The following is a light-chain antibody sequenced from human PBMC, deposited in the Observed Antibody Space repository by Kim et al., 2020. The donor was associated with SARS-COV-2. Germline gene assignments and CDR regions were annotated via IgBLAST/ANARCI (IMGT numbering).Light chain of an antibody. CDR2: EVS. V-gene: IGLV2-8*01. Sequence: GRSVTISCTGTSSDVGCYNYVSWYQQHPGKAPNLMIYEVSKRPSGVPDRFSGSKSGNTASLTVSGLQAEYEADYYCSSYAGSNNFVFGTGTKVTVL. CDR3: SSYAGSNNFV. CDR1: SSDVGCYNY. J-gene: IGLJ1*01.